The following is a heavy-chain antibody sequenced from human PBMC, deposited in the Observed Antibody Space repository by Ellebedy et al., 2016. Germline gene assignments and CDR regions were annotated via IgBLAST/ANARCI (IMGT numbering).Heavy chain of an antibody. CDR3: AKVRSSGFYSNYDMDV. Sequence: GGSLRLXXAASGFSFSSYIMYWVRQAPGKGLEWVALISYDGRKQHYTDSVKGRFTVSRDNSKNRLYLQMNSLRIEDTAVYFCAKVRSSGFYSNYDMDVWGQGTTVTVSS. CDR1: GFSFSSYI. D-gene: IGHD4-11*01. V-gene: IGHV3-30*18. J-gene: IGHJ6*02. CDR2: ISYDGRKQ.